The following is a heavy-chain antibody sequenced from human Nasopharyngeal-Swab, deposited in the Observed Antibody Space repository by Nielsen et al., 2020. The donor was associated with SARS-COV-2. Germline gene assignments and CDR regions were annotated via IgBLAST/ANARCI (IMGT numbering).Heavy chain of an antibody. CDR3: ARVDQGGYCSSTSCYAFDI. Sequence: GGSLRLSCAASGFTFSDYYMSWIRQAPGKGLERVSYISSSGSTIYYADSVKGRFTISRDNAKNSLYLQMNSLRAEDTAVYYCARVDQGGYCSSTSCYAFDIWGQGIMVTVSS. CDR2: ISSSGSTI. CDR1: GFTFSDYY. D-gene: IGHD2-2*01. J-gene: IGHJ3*02. V-gene: IGHV3-11*04.